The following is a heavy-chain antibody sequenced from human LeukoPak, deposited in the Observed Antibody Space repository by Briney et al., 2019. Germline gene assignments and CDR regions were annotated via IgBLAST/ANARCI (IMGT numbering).Heavy chain of an antibody. V-gene: IGHV4-59*12. CDR3: ARARGYSYGPFDY. CDR1: GGSITSYY. Sequence: SETLSLTCTVSGGSITSYYWSWIRQPPGKGLEWIGYIYYSGSTNYNPSLKSRVTMSVDTSKNQFSLKLSSVTAADTAVYYCARARGYSYGPFDYWGQGTLVTVSS. CDR2: IYYSGST. J-gene: IGHJ4*02. D-gene: IGHD5-18*01.